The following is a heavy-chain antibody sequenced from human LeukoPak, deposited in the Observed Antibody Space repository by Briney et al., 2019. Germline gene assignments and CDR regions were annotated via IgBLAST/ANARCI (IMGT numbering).Heavy chain of an antibody. Sequence: GGSLRLSCAASGVTFSDSYMTWIRQAPGKGLEWVSYISSAGDTTYYADSVKGRFTISRDNAKNSLYLQMNSLRAEDTAVYYCTLGGIFGVAYYYGMDVWGQGTTVTVSS. CDR1: GVTFSDSY. J-gene: IGHJ6*02. V-gene: IGHV3-11*01. CDR3: TLGGIFGVAYYYGMDV. CDR2: ISSAGDTT. D-gene: IGHD3-3*01.